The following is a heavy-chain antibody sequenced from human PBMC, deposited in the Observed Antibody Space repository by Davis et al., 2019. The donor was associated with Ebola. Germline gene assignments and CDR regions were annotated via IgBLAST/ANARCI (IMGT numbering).Heavy chain of an antibody. CDR1: GGSISSYY. CDR2: IYYSGST. V-gene: IGHV4-59*05. CDR3: ARSSSGYNWPFDY. Sequence: MPSETLSLTCTVSGGSISSYYWSWIRQPPGKGLEWIGSIYYSGSTYYNPSLKSRVTISVDTSKNQFSLKLSSVTAADTAVYYCARSSSGYNWPFDYWGQGTLVTVSS. D-gene: IGHD3-22*01. J-gene: IGHJ4*02.